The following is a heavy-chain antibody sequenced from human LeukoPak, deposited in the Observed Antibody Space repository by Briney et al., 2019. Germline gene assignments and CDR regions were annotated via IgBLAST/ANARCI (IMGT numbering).Heavy chain of an antibody. CDR1: GGSISSYY. Sequence: PSETLSLTCTVSGGSISSYYWSWIRQPPGKGLEWIGYIYYSGSTNYNASLTNRVTLSVDTSKNQFSLKLSSVTAADTAVYYCAREVGYCSGGSCYPYFDYWGQGTLVTVSS. CDR3: AREVGYCSGGSCYPYFDY. CDR2: IYYSGST. D-gene: IGHD2-15*01. V-gene: IGHV4-59*01. J-gene: IGHJ4*02.